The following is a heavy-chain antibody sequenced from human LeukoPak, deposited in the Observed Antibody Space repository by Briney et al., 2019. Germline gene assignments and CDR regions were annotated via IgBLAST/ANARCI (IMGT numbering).Heavy chain of an antibody. D-gene: IGHD3-10*01. CDR3: ARRGRPPAYYYGSGSYET. Sequence: GASVKVSCKASGYTFTSYYMHWVRQAPGQGLEWMGIINPSGGSTSYAQKFQGRVTMTRDMSTSTVYMELSSQRSEDTAVYYCARRGRPPAYYYGSGSYETWGQGTLVTVSS. J-gene: IGHJ5*02. V-gene: IGHV1-46*01. CDR1: GYTFTSYY. CDR2: INPSGGST.